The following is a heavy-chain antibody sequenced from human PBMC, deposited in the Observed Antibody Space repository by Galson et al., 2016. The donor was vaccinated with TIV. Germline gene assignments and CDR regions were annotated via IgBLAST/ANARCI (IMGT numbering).Heavy chain of an antibody. D-gene: IGHD3-9*01. CDR1: GGSLSIFY. Sequence: ETLSFTCTVSGGSLSIFYWSWIRQSPGKGLEWIGYIYDSGSTNYNPSLKSRVTISIDTSKNHFTLELRSATAADTAVYYCARAQRPADISFYDYYYMDVWGKGTTVTVSS. J-gene: IGHJ6*03. CDR2: IYDSGST. CDR3: ARAQRPADISFYDYYYMDV. V-gene: IGHV4-59*01.